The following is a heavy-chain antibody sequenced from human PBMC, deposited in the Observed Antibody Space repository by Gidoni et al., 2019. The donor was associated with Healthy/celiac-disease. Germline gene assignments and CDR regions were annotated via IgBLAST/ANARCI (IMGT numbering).Heavy chain of an antibody. CDR2: INHSGRT. V-gene: IGHV4-34*01. CDR1: GGSFSGYY. J-gene: IGHJ4*02. CDR3: AGNRILSR. D-gene: IGHD2-15*01. Sequence: QVQLQQWGAGLLKPSETLSLTCAVYGGSFSGYYWSWIRQPPGNGLEWIGEINHSGRTNYNPSLKSRVTISVDTSKNQFSLKLSSVTAADTAVYYCAGNRILSRWGQGTLVTVSS.